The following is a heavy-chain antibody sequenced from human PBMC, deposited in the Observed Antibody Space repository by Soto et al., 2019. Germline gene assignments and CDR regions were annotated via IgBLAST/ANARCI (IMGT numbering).Heavy chain of an antibody. V-gene: IGHV3-30*18. J-gene: IGHJ4*02. D-gene: IGHD6-19*01. CDR3: AKGGRQWLVTSDFNY. CDR2: VSHDGRNT. CDR1: GFTFSDYA. Sequence: VQLVESGGGVVQPGRSLRLSCAASGFTFSDYAMHWVRQAPGKGLEWVAVVSHDGRNTHYADSVKGRFTISRDSSKNRFSLEMTSLRAEDTAVYSCAKGGRQWLVTSDFNYWGQGALVTVSS.